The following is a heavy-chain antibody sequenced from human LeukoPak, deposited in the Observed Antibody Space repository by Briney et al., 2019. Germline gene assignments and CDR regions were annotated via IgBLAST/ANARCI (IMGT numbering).Heavy chain of an antibody. V-gene: IGHV4-31*03. J-gene: IGHJ5*02. D-gene: IGHD2-2*01. Sequence: SQTLSLTCTVSGGSINSGGYYWSWIRQHPGKGLEWIGYIYYSGSTYYNPSLKSRVTISVDTSKNQFSLKLSSVTAADTAVYYCARGSQLLINNWFDPWGQGTLVTVSS. CDR1: GGSINSGGYY. CDR2: IYYSGST. CDR3: ARGSQLLINNWFDP.